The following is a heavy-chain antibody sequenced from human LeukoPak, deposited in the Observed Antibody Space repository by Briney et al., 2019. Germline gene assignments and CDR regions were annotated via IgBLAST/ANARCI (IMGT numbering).Heavy chain of an antibody. CDR1: GFTFSSYA. CDR3: ARHRSSSWPNWFDP. V-gene: IGHV3-23*01. CDR2: ISGSGGST. J-gene: IGHJ5*02. Sequence: PGGSLRLSCAASGFTFSSYAMSWVRQAPGKGLEWVSAISGSGGSTYYADSVKGRFTISRDNAKNSLYLQMNSLRAEDTAVYYCARHRSSSWPNWFDPWGQGTLVTVSS. D-gene: IGHD6-13*01.